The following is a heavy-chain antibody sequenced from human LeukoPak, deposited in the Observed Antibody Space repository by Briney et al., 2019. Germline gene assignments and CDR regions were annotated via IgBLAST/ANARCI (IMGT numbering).Heavy chain of an antibody. J-gene: IGHJ4*02. CDR3: ARDWSYGGFDY. CDR1: GYTFTSYG. V-gene: IGHV1-18*01. CDR2: ISAYNGNT. D-gene: IGHD1-26*01. Sequence: ASVKVSCKASGYTFTSYGISWVRQAPGQGLEWMGWISAYNGNTHYAQKLQGRVTMTTDTSTSTAYMDLRSLRSDDTAVYYCARDWSYGGFDYWGQGTLVTVSS.